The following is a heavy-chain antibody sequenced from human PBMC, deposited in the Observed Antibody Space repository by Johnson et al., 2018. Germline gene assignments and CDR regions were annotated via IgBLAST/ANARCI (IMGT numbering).Heavy chain of an antibody. J-gene: IGHJ6*02. D-gene: IGHD2-2*01. CDR1: GFTFSSYS. CDR2: ISSSSSYI. CDR3: ARVVVPAVNYYGMDV. Sequence: VQLVQSGGGLVNPGGSXRLSCAASGFTFSSYSLNWVRQAPGKGLEWVSSISSSSSYIYYADSVKGRFTISRDNAKNSLYLQMNRLRAEDTAVYYCARVVVPAVNYYGMDVWGQGTTVTVSS. V-gene: IGHV3-21*01.